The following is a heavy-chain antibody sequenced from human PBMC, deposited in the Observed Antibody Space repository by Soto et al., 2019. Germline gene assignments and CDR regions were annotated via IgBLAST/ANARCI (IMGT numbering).Heavy chain of an antibody. D-gene: IGHD1-1*01. CDR1: GFTFSRSG. CDR2: IVVGSGNT. Sequence: SVKVSCKASGFTFSRSGIHWVRQARGQRREWIGWIVVGSGNTNYAQKFQERVTITRDVSTNTAYMELTSLRHEDPAVYHSAADFEPTQPYNWFEPWGQGYLVTVSS. CDR3: AADFEPTQPYNWFEP. J-gene: IGHJ5*02. V-gene: IGHV1-58*02.